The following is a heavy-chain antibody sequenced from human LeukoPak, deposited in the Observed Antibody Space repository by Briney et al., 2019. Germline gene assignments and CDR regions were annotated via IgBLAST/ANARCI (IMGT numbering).Heavy chain of an antibody. J-gene: IGHJ4*02. D-gene: IGHD3-9*01. CDR1: GGSISNSSYY. CDR2: IYYSGST. Sequence: SETLSLTCTVSGGSISNSSYYWGWIRQPPGKGLEWIGSIYYSGSTNYNPSLKSRVTISVDKSKNQFSLKLSSVTAADTAVYYCARGGGLRYFDYWGQGTLVTVSS. V-gene: IGHV4-39*07. CDR3: ARGGGLRYFDY.